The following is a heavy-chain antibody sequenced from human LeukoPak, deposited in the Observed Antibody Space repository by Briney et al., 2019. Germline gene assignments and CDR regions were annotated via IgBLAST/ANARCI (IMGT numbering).Heavy chain of an antibody. J-gene: IGHJ4*02. CDR3: ARDRRLYYYGSGIKTT. V-gene: IGHV3-23*01. CDR1: GFTFSSYA. Sequence: GGSLRLSCAASGFTFSSYAMSWVRQAPGKGLEWVSAISGSGGSTYYADSVKGRFTISRDNSKNTLYLQMNSLRAEDTAVYYCARDRRLYYYGSGIKTTWGQGTLVTVSS. D-gene: IGHD3-10*01. CDR2: ISGSGGST.